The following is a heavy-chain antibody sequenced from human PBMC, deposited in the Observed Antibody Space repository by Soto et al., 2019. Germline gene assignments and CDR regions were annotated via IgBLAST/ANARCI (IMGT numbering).Heavy chain of an antibody. CDR3: ARARGYSSGWFNWFDP. CDR1: GGSFSGYF. J-gene: IGHJ5*02. D-gene: IGHD6-19*01. CDR2: INHSGST. Sequence: SETLSLTCGVYGGSFSGYFWSWIRQPPGKGLEWIGEINHSGSTNYNPSLKSRVTISEDTSKNQFSLKLSSVTAADTAVYYCARARGYSSGWFNWFDPWGQGTLVTVSS. V-gene: IGHV4-34*01.